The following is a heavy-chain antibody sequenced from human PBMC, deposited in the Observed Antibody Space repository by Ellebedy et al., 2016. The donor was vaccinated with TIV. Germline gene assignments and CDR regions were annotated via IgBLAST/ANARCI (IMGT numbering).Heavy chain of an antibody. Sequence: AASVKVSCKSSGYTFTSYTIHWVRQASGQGLEWMGWMNPNSGDTGYSLKFQGRVTMTTNRSVSTAYMELLSLASDDTAMYYCAREVGRGYGEIDDWGQGTLVTVSS. CDR1: GYTFTSYT. CDR3: AREVGRGYGEIDD. V-gene: IGHV1-8*01. CDR2: MNPNSGDT. D-gene: IGHD4-17*01. J-gene: IGHJ4*02.